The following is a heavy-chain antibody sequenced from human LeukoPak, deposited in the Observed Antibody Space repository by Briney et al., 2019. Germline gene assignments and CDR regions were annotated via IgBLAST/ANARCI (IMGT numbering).Heavy chain of an antibody. D-gene: IGHD2-2*01. CDR3: AKEPHRCSSTSCYSTHAFDI. CDR2: ISGSGGST. J-gene: IGHJ3*02. V-gene: IGHV3-23*01. CDR1: GFTFSSYA. Sequence: PGGSLRLSCAAPGFTFSSYAMSWVRQAPGKGLEWVSAISGSGGSTYYADSVKGRFTISRDNSKNTLYLQMNSLRAEDTAVYYCAKEPHRCSSTSCYSTHAFDIWGQGTRVTVSS.